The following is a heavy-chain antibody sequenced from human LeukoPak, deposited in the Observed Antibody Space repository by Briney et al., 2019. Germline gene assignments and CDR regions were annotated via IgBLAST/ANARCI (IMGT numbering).Heavy chain of an antibody. CDR3: ARDRDSSGYYFDY. D-gene: IGHD3-22*01. V-gene: IGHV4-59*01. CDR2: IYYSGST. Sequence: SETLSLTCTVSGGSISSYYWSWIRQPPGKGLEWIGYIYYSGSTNYNPSLKSRVTISVDTSKNQFSLKLSSATAADTAVYYCARDRDSSGYYFDYWGQGTLVTVSS. CDR1: GGSISSYY. J-gene: IGHJ4*02.